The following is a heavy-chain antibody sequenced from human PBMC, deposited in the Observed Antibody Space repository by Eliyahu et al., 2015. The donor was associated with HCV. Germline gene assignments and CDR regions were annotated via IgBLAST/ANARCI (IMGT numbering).Heavy chain of an antibody. J-gene: IGHJ4*02. CDR1: GGTFSSYT. D-gene: IGHD6-19*01. Sequence: QVQLVQSGAEVKKPGSSVKVSCKASGGTFSSYTISWVRQAPGQRLEWMGGIVPMSGAANYAQKFQDRVTITADESSTTAYMELSSLRSEDTAVYYCARERSSGWFSGGLFAYWGQGTLVTVSS. CDR3: ARERSSGWFSGGLFAY. V-gene: IGHV1-69*01. CDR2: IVPMSGAA.